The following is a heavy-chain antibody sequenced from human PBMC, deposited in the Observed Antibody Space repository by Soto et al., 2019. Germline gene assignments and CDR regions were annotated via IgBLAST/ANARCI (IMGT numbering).Heavy chain of an antibody. Sequence: SETLSLTCTVSGGSIRSGSHYWSWIRQHPGKGLEWIGYIYYSGSTYYNPSLKSRITISISTSKNQFSLKLTSVTAADTAVYYCAREGGDGIDYWGQGTLVTVSS. CDR3: AREGGDGIDY. J-gene: IGHJ4*02. CDR1: GGSIRSGSHY. V-gene: IGHV4-31*03. D-gene: IGHD3-16*01. CDR2: IYYSGST.